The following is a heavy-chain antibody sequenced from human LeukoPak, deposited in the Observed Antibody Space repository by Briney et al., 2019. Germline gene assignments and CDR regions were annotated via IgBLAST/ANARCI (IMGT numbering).Heavy chain of an antibody. V-gene: IGHV4-30-2*01. CDR3: AVGIQGQQLAPEP. CDR2: IYHSGST. CDR1: GGSISSGGYY. J-gene: IGHJ5*02. Sequence: PSQTLSLTCTVSGGSISSGGYYWSWIRQPPGKGLEWIGYIYHSGSTYYNPSLKSRVTISVDRSKNQFSLKLSSVTAADTAVYYCAVGIQGQQLAPEPWGQGTLVTVSS. D-gene: IGHD6-13*01.